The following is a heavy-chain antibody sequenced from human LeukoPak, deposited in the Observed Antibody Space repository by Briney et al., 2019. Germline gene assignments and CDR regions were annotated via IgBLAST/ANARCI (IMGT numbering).Heavy chain of an antibody. D-gene: IGHD3-22*01. J-gene: IGHJ5*02. Sequence: ASVKVSCKASGYTFTSYDINWVRQATGQGLEWMGWMNPNSGNTGYAQKFQGRVTITRNTSISTAYMELSSLRSEDTAVYYCARGYTYYYDSSVYGGFDPWGQGTLVTVSP. CDR3: ARGYTYYYDSSVYGGFDP. V-gene: IGHV1-8*03. CDR1: GYTFTSYD. CDR2: MNPNSGNT.